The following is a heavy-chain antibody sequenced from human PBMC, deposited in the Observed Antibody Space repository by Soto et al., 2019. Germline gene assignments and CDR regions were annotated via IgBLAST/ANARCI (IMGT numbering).Heavy chain of an antibody. CDR2: IIPIFGTA. V-gene: IGHV1-69*01. Sequence: SVKVCSETPRDRFTCSSLQWVHHSPGKGLEWMGGIIPIFGTANYAQKFQGRVTITADESTSTAYMELSSLRSEDTAVYYCARVESIAVAGYYYYGMDVWGQGTTVTVSS. J-gene: IGHJ6*02. CDR1: RDRFTCSS. CDR3: ARVESIAVAGYYYYGMDV. D-gene: IGHD6-19*01.